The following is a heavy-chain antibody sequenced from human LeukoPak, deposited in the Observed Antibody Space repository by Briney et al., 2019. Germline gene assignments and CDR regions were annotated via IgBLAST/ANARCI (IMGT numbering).Heavy chain of an antibody. CDR2: INTKTGNP. D-gene: IGHD1-26*01. V-gene: IGHV7-4-1*02. CDR1: GYTFTSYA. Sequence: ASVKVSCKASGYTFTSYAMNWVRQAPGQGLEWMGWINTKTGNPSHAQGFTGRFVFSLDTSVSTAYLQISSLKAEDTAVYYCARGGTLLDIWGQGTMVTVSS. CDR3: ARGGTLLDI. J-gene: IGHJ3*02.